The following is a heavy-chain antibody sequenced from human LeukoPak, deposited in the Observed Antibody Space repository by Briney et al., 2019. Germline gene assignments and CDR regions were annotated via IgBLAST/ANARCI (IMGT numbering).Heavy chain of an antibody. V-gene: IGHV3-23*01. D-gene: IGHD3-10*01. J-gene: IGHJ4*02. CDR2: ISGSGGST. CDR1: GFTFSSYA. Sequence: GGSLRLSCAASGFTFSSYAMSWVRQAPGKGLEWVSAISGSGGSTYYADSVKGRFTIFRDNSKNTLYLQMNSLRAEDTAVYYCAKVLWFGESTFLDYWGQGTLVTASS. CDR3: AKVLWFGESTFLDY.